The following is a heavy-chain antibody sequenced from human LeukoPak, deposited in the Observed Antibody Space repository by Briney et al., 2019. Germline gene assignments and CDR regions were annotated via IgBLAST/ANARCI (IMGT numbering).Heavy chain of an antibody. D-gene: IGHD6-19*01. J-gene: IGHJ4*02. CDR2: TYYSGST. V-gene: IGHV4-39*01. Sequence: SETLSLTCTVSCGSISSSSYYWGWIRQPPGKGLEWIGSTYYSGSTYYNPSLKSRVTISVDTSKNQFSLKLSSVTAADTAVYYCASSSGWYGYWGQGTLVTVSS. CDR3: ASSSGWYGY. CDR1: CGSISSSSYY.